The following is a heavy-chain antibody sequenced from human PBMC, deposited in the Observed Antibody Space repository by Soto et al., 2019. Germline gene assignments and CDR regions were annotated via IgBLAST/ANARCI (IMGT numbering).Heavy chain of an antibody. V-gene: IGHV4-34*01. CDR2: INHSGST. D-gene: IGHD6-6*01. CDR3: ARAGDGSSSYFDY. Sequence: PSETLSLTCAVYGGSLNGYYWTWIRQPPGKGLEWIGEINHSGSTNYSPSLKSRLTISLDTSQNQFSLKLSYVTAADTAVYCWARAGDGSSSYFDYWGQGTLVTVSS. CDR1: GGSLNGYY. J-gene: IGHJ4*02.